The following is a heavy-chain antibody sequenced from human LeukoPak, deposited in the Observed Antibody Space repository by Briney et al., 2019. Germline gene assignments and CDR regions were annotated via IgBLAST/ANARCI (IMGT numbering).Heavy chain of an antibody. D-gene: IGHD4-17*01. V-gene: IGHV3-30*18. CDR3: AKRPSDYGDYVSYFDH. CDR2: ISDAGRSK. CDR1: GFSFIGYG. J-gene: IGHJ4*02. Sequence: GGSLRLSCGASGFSFIGYGMHWVRQAPGKGLEWVGVISDAGRSKHYADSVKGRFTISRNNSKDTLYLQMNSLRAEDTAVYYCAKRPSDYGDYVSYFDHWGQGTLVTVSS.